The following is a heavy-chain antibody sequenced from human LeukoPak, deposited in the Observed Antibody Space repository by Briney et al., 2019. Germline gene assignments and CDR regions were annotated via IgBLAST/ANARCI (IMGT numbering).Heavy chain of an antibody. D-gene: IGHD6-6*01. J-gene: IGHJ4*02. Sequence: GGSLRLSCAASGFTFSSYAMHWVRQAPGKGLEYVSAISSNGGSTYYANSVKGRFTISRDNSKNTLYLQMGSLRAEDMAVYYCARVVPEGYFDYWGQGTLVTVSS. V-gene: IGHV3-64*01. CDR2: ISSNGGST. CDR3: ARVVPEGYFDY. CDR1: GFTFSSYA.